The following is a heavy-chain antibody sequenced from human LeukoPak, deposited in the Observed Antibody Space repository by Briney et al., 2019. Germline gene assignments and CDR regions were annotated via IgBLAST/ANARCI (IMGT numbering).Heavy chain of an antibody. J-gene: IGHJ4*02. D-gene: IGHD2-21*02. Sequence: SETLSLTCTVSGGSVSRNSDYWGWIRQPPGKGLEWIGSIYYSGSTSYNASLRSRVTMSVDTSKNQFSLKLSSVTAADTAVYYCARRYCGGDCRGDFDYWGQGTLVTVSS. CDR3: ARRYCGGDCRGDFDY. V-gene: IGHV4-39*07. CDR1: GGSVSRNSDY. CDR2: IYYSGST.